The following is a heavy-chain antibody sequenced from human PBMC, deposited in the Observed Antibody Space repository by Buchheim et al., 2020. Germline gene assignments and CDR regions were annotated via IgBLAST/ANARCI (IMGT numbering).Heavy chain of an antibody. CDR2: IYYSGST. CDR3: ARLGYDRSMGY. V-gene: IGHV4-59*08. CDR1: GGSISSYY. D-gene: IGHD3-22*01. Sequence: QVQLQESGPGLVKPSETLSLTCTVSGGSISSYYWSWIRQPPGKGLEWIGYIYYSGSTNYNPSLTSRVTISVDTSKNQFSLKLSSVTAADTAVYYCARLGYDRSMGYWGQGTL. J-gene: IGHJ4*02.